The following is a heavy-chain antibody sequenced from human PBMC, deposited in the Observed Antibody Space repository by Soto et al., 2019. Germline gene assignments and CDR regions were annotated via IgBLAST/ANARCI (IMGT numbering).Heavy chain of an antibody. D-gene: IGHD4-17*01. V-gene: IGHV4-31*03. Sequence: SETLSLTCTVSGGSISSGGYYWSWIRQHPGKGLEWIGYIYYSGSTYYNPSLKSRVTISVDTSKNQFSLKLSSVTAADTAVYYCATAYRDYDAFDIWGQGTMVTVSS. J-gene: IGHJ3*02. CDR3: ATAYRDYDAFDI. CDR2: IYYSGST. CDR1: GGSISSGGYY.